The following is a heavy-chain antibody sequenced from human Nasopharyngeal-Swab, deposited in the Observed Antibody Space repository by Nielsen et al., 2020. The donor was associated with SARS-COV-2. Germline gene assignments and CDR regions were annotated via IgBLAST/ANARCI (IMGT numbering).Heavy chain of an antibody. CDR3: AKKYGTRGWYVGLDY. CDR1: GFGFSAFA. V-gene: IGHV3-23*01. D-gene: IGHD6-19*01. J-gene: IGHJ4*02. Sequence: GGSLRLSCAASGFGFSAFAMSWVRQAPGKGLEWVSAASGNDGSTFYADSVRGRFTISRDNSKNTLYLQMNSLRAEDTALYYCAKKYGTRGWYVGLDYWGQGTQVTVSS. CDR2: ASGNDGST.